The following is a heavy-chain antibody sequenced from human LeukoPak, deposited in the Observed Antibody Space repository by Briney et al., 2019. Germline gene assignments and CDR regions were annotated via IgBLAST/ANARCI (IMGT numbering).Heavy chain of an antibody. Sequence: PGGSLRLSCAASGCTFSSYAMSWVRQAPGKGLEWVSSITSGSSHIYYADSVKGRFTISRDNAKSSLYLQMNSLRAEDTAVYYCARDPYSGSYGADYYYYMDVWGKGTTVTISS. V-gene: IGHV3-21*01. CDR3: ARDPYSGSYGADYYYYMDV. CDR2: ITSGSSHI. J-gene: IGHJ6*03. D-gene: IGHD1-26*01. CDR1: GCTFSSYA.